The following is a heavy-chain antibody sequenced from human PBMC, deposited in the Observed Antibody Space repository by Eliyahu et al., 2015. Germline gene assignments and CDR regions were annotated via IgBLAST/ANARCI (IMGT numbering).Heavy chain of an antibody. CDR3: ARGPADSSAPI. CDR1: GGSFSGYX. Sequence: QVQLQQWGAGLLKPSEXLSLXCXVXGGSFSGYXWGWXRQPPGKGLEWIGEINHSGSTNXNPSLKSRVTISVDTSKNQFSLKLSSVTAADTAVYYCARGPADSSAPIWGQGTLVTVSS. CDR2: INHSGST. J-gene: IGHJ4*02. V-gene: IGHV4-34*01. D-gene: IGHD3-22*01.